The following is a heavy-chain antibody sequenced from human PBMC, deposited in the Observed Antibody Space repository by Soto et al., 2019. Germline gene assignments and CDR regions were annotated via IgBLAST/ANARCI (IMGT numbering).Heavy chain of an antibody. V-gene: IGHV4-39*01. CDR2: VYYRGRS. D-gene: IGHD2-8*01. CDR1: GGSVSNSNYY. Sequence: SETLSLTCTVSGGSVSNSNYYWGWIRQSPGKGLEWIGSVYYRGRSYSKSSVKSRVTISVDASKNQFSLNLNSVTASDTAVYFCVSQRTSVLTQAYFDYWGPGALVTVSS. CDR3: VSQRTSVLTQAYFDY. J-gene: IGHJ4*02.